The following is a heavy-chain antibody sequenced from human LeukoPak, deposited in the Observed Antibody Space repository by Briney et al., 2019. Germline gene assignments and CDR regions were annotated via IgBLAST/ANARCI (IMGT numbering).Heavy chain of an antibody. D-gene: IGHD3-3*01. V-gene: IGHV3-15*01. Sequence: PGGSLRLSCAASGFTFSNAWMSWVRQAPGKGLEWVGRIKSKTDGGTTDYAAPVKGRFTISRDDSKNTLYLQMNSLKTEDTAVYYCTTLGYYDFWSGPGSGWFDPWGQGTLVTVSS. CDR1: GFTFSNAW. CDR2: IKSKTDGGTT. CDR3: TTLGYYDFWSGPGSGWFDP. J-gene: IGHJ5*02.